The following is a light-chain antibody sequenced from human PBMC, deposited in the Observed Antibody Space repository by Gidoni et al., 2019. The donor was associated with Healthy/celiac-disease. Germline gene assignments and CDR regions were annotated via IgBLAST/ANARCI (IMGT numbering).Light chain of an antibody. CDR2: DAS. Sequence: ELVLTQSPATLSLSPGERATLSCRASQSVSSYSACCQQKPGQAPRLLIYDASNRATGIPARMSGSGCGADFTLTISSIEPEDFAVYYCQQRSNWLLITFGQGTRLEIK. CDR1: QSVSSY. V-gene: IGKV3-11*01. CDR3: QQRSNWLLIT. J-gene: IGKJ5*01.